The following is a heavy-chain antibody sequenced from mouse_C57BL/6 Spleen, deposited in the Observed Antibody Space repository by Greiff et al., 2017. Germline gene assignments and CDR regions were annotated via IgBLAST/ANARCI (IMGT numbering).Heavy chain of an antibody. V-gene: IGHV1-69*01. D-gene: IGHD1-1*01. CDR2: IDPSDSYT. J-gene: IGHJ1*03. Sequence: QVQLKQPGAELVMPGASVKLSCKASGYTFTSYWMHWVKQRPGQGLEWIGEIDPSDSYTNYNQKFKGKSTLTVDKSSSTAYMQLSSLTSEDSAVYYCARRRGYYGSSRYWYFDVWGTGTTVTVSS. CDR1: GYTFTSYW. CDR3: ARRRGYYGSSRYWYFDV.